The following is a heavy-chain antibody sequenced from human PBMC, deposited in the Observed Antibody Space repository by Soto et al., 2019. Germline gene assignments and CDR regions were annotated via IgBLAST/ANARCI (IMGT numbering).Heavy chain of an antibody. D-gene: IGHD3-10*02. Sequence: GGSLRLSCAASGFTFSSYAMHGVRQAPGKGLEWVAVISYDGSNKYYADSVKGRFTISRDNSKNTLHLQMNSLRAEDTAVYYCARDPVDYVGGVSGYYYYGMDVWGQGTTVTVSS. CDR2: ISYDGSNK. J-gene: IGHJ6*02. V-gene: IGHV3-30-3*01. CDR3: ARDPVDYVGGVSGYYYYGMDV. CDR1: GFTFSSYA.